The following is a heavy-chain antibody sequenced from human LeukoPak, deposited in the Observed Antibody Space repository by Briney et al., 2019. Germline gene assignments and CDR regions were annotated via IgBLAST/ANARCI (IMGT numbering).Heavy chain of an antibody. CDR2: INQDGSEK. J-gene: IGHJ4*02. V-gene: IGHV3-7*01. CDR3: ASAKKAYQFYY. D-gene: IGHD3-22*01. Sequence: GGSLRLSCAASGFSFSVYEMHWVRQTPGKGLEWVANINQDGSEKYYVDSVKGRFTISRDNAKNSLYLQMSSLRGDDTAVYFCASAKKAYQFYYWGQGTLVTVSS. CDR1: GFSFSVYE.